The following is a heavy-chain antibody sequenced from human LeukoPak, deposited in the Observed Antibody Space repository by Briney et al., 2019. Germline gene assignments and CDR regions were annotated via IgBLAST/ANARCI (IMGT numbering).Heavy chain of an antibody. CDR3: ARLRVVWDLDDAFDI. CDR2: INWTGGST. J-gene: IGHJ3*02. D-gene: IGHD1-26*01. CDR1: GFTFDDYG. V-gene: IGHV3-20*04. Sequence: GSLLLSCAASGFTFDDYGMTWVRQAPGKGLEWVSGINWTGGSTAYADSVKGRFTISRDNAKNSLYLQMNSLRAEDTALYYCARLRVVWDLDDAFDIWGQGTMVIVSS.